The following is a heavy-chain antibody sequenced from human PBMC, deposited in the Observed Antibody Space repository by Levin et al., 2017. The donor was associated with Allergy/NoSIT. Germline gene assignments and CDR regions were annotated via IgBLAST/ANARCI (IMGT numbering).Heavy chain of an antibody. CDR2: ISWNSGSI. CDR3: AKGPYGDYRYNWFDP. D-gene: IGHD4-17*01. J-gene: IGHJ5*02. CDR1: GFTFDDYA. Sequence: GGSLRLSCAASGFTFDDYAMHWVRQAPGKGLEWVSGISWNSGSIGYADSVKGRFTISRDNAKNSLYLQMNSLRAEDTALYYCAKGPYGDYRYNWFDPWGQGTLVTVSS. V-gene: IGHV3-9*01.